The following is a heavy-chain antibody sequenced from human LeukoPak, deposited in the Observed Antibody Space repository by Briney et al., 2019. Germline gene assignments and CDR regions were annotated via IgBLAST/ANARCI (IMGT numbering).Heavy chain of an antibody. V-gene: IGHV3-74*01. CDR1: GFTFSSYW. Sequence: GGSLRLSCAASGFTFSSYWVHWVRQAPGKGLVWVSRINSDGSSTNYADSVKGRFTISRDNAKNTLYLQINSLRAENTAVYYCASPIAVAGPYYFDYWGQGTLVTVSS. D-gene: IGHD6-19*01. J-gene: IGHJ4*02. CDR3: ASPIAVAGPYYFDY. CDR2: INSDGSST.